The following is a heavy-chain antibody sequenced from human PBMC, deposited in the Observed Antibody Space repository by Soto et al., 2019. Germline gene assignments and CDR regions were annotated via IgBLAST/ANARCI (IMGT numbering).Heavy chain of an antibody. V-gene: IGHV4-59*01. CDR1: GGSISSTY. CDR3: VRGGGRFDY. CDR2: MHYTGST. D-gene: IGHD3-16*01. Sequence: QVPLQESGPGLVKPSETLSLTCTVSGGSISSTYWSWIRQPPGKGLEWIGYMHYTGSTNYNPSLRSRITTSVDTSKNQFSLKLSSVTAADTAVYYCVRGGGRFDYWGQGALVTVSS. J-gene: IGHJ4*02.